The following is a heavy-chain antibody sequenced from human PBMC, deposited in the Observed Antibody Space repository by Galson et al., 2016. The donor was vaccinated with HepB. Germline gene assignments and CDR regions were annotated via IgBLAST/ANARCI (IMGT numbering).Heavy chain of an antibody. Sequence: SVKVSCKASGYIFTSYYMHWVRQAPGQGLEWMGKINPSGGSTNYAQRVQGRVTMTRDTSTSTVYMDLSSLRSEDTAVYYCAREITVAGYYLDYWGQGTLVTVSS. CDR1: GYIFTSYY. V-gene: IGHV1-46*03. CDR3: AREITVAGYYLDY. D-gene: IGHD6-19*01. J-gene: IGHJ4*02. CDR2: INPSGGST.